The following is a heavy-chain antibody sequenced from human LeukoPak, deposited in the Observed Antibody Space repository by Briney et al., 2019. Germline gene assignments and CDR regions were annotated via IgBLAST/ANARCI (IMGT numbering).Heavy chain of an antibody. V-gene: IGHV3-49*03. Sequence: PGGSLRLSCTASGFTVGDYAMSWFRQAPGKGLEWVGFIRSKAYGGTTEYAASVKGRFTISRDDSKSIAYLQMNSLKTEDTAVYYCTRLETYDYVWGSYRRDLDYWGQGTLVTVSS. CDR1: GFTVGDYA. CDR2: IRSKAYGGTT. D-gene: IGHD3-16*02. J-gene: IGHJ4*02. CDR3: TRLETYDYVWGSYRRDLDY.